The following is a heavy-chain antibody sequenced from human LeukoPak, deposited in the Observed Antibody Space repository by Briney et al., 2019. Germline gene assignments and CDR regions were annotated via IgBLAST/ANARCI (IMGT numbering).Heavy chain of an antibody. CDR1: GFTFSSYS. J-gene: IGHJ4*02. CDR2: ISSSSSYI. V-gene: IGHV3-21*01. D-gene: IGHD1-26*01. Sequence: GGSLRLSCAASGFTFSSYSMTWVRQAPGKGLEWVSSISSSSSYIYYADSVKGRFTISRDNAKNSLYLQMNSLRAEDTAVYYCARCLSGSYELFDYWGQGTLVTVSS. CDR3: ARCLSGSYELFDY.